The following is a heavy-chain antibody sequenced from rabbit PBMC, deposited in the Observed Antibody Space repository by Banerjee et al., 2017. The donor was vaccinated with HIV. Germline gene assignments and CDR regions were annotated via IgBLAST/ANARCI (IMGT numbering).Heavy chain of an antibody. J-gene: IGHJ4*01. V-gene: IGHV1S43*01. CDR1: GFSFSNGYV. Sequence: QEQLEESGGDLVKPEGSLTLTCTASGFSFSNGYVMCWVRQAPGKGLEWIACINTISGDTVYATWAKGRFTISRSTSLGTVDLKVTSLTGADTATYFCARDGGRSVYTQYYFNLWGPGTLVTVS. D-gene: IGHD8-1*01. CDR2: INTISGDT. CDR3: ARDGGRSVYTQYYFNL.